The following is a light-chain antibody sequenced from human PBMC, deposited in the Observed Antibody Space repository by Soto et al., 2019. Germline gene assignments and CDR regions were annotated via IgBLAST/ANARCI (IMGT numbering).Light chain of an antibody. CDR1: QSVGTW. Sequence: DIQMTQSPSTLSASLGGRVTITCRASQSVGTWVAWYQQKPGKAPKLLIYGASNLESGVPSRFSGSGSGTDFTLTISSLQPEDVATYYCQKYNSAPWTFGQGTKVDIK. J-gene: IGKJ1*01. CDR3: QKYNSAPWT. V-gene: IGKV1-5*01. CDR2: GAS.